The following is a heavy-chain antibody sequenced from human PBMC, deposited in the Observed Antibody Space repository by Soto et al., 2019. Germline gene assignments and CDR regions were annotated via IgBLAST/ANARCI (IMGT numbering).Heavy chain of an antibody. CDR3: AKAPCSGGSCYSYY. D-gene: IGHD2-15*01. J-gene: IGHJ4*02. CDR2: ISGSGGST. Sequence: GGSLRLSCAASGFTFSSYAMSWVRQAPGKGLEWVSAISGSGGSTYYADSVKGRFTISRDNSKNTLYLQMNSLRAEDTAVYYCAKAPCSGGSCYSYYWGQGTLVTVSS. CDR1: GFTFSSYA. V-gene: IGHV3-23*01.